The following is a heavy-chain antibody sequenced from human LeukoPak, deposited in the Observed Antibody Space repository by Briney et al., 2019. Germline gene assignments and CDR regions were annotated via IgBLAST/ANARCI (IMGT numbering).Heavy chain of an antibody. Sequence: SETLSLTCTVSGGSISSYYWSWIRQPPGKGLEWIGSIYYSGSTYYNPSLKSRVTISVDTSKNQFSLKLSSVTAADTAVYYCAKGSGSGWYGSYYYYGMDVWGQGTTVTVSS. D-gene: IGHD6-19*01. CDR3: AKGSGSGWYGSYYYYGMDV. CDR2: IYYSGST. V-gene: IGHV4-59*12. J-gene: IGHJ6*02. CDR1: GGSISSYY.